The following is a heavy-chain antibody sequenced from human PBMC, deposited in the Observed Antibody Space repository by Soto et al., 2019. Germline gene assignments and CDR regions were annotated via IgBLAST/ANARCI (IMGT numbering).Heavy chain of an antibody. CDR1: GFTFSSYA. CDR2: ISYDGSDK. CDR3: ARDYYKYYDSSGYYRSPAY. V-gene: IGHV3-30-3*01. J-gene: IGHJ4*02. Sequence: GGSLRLSCAASGFTFSSYAMHWVRQAPGKGLEWVALISYDGSDKDYADSVKGRFTISRDKSRNTLFLQMNSLRAEDTAVYYCARDYYKYYDSSGYYRSPAYWGQGT. D-gene: IGHD3-22*01.